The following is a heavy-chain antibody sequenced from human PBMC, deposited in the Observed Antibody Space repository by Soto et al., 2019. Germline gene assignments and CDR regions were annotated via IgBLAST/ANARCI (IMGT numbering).Heavy chain of an antibody. CDR1: GGSFSGYY. D-gene: IGHD6-19*01. CDR3: AREQWLVRFDY. J-gene: IGHJ4*02. V-gene: IGHV4-34*01. Sequence: SETLSLTCAVYGGSFSGYYWSWIRQPPGKGLEWIGEINHSGSTNYNPSLKSRVTISVDTSKNQFSLKLSSVTAADTAVYYCAREQWLVRFDYWGQGTLVT. CDR2: INHSGST.